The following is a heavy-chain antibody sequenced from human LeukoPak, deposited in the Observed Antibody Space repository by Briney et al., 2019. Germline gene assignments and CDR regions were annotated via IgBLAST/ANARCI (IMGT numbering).Heavy chain of an antibody. CDR3: ARGKKWIRYFDKYYFDY. J-gene: IGHJ4*02. D-gene: IGHD3-9*01. CDR2: IIPIFGTA. Sequence: SVKVSCKASGYTFTSYYVHWVRQAPGQGLEWMGGIIPIFGTANYAQKFQGRVTITADESTSTAYMELSSLRSEDTAVYYCARGKKWIRYFDKYYFDYWGQGTLVTVSS. CDR1: GYTFTSYY. V-gene: IGHV1-69*13.